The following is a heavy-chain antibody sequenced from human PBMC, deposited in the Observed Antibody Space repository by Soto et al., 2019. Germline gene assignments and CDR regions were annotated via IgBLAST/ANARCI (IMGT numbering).Heavy chain of an antibody. D-gene: IGHD3-3*01. CDR1: GFTFSSYA. Sequence: EVQLLESGGGLVQPGGSLRLSCAASGFTFSSYAMSWVRQAPGKGLEWVSAISGSGGSTYYADSVKGRFTISRDNSKNTLYLQMNRLRAEDTAVYYCATLEWLLSAVDYWGQGTLVTVSS. CDR2: ISGSGGST. J-gene: IGHJ4*02. V-gene: IGHV3-23*01. CDR3: ATLEWLLSAVDY.